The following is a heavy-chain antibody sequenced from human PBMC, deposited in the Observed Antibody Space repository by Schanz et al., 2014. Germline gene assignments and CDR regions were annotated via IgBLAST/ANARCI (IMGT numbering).Heavy chain of an antibody. CDR3: ARCMGEWLIYPNWFDP. CDR1: GFTFSTYA. CDR2: INGSGNAT. D-gene: IGHD3-3*01. Sequence: VQLLQSGGALVQPGGSLRLSCSASGFTFSTYAMSWVRQAPGKGLEWVAAINGSGNATYYADSVKGRFTISRDNSRKTLYLQMNSLRAEDTALYFCARCMGEWLIYPNWFDPWGQGTLVTVSS. J-gene: IGHJ5*02. V-gene: IGHV3-23*01.